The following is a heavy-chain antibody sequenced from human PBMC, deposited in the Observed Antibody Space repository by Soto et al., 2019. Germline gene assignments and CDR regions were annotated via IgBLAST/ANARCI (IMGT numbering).Heavy chain of an antibody. CDR2: ISGSSSSI. V-gene: IGHV3-48*01. D-gene: IGHD3-16*01. J-gene: IGHJ4*02. Sequence: GGSMRLSWTAAGCTFSSYAMSWVSQATGKGLEWVSDISGSSSSIYYADSVKGRFTTSRDNSKNSLYLQMNSLRAEDTAVYYCASSYDYIWGSYRTIDYWGQGTLVTVSS. CDR3: ASSYDYIWGSYRTIDY. CDR1: GCTFSSYA.